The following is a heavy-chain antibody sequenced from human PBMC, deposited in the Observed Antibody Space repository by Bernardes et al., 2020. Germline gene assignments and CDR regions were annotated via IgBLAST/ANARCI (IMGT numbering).Heavy chain of an antibody. CDR1: GGSFSGYY. CDR3: ARVSTVTTNYYYYMGV. J-gene: IGHJ6*03. CDR2: INHSGST. V-gene: IGHV4-34*01. D-gene: IGHD1-1*01. Sequence: SETLSLTCAVYGGSFSGYYWSWIRQPPGKGLEWIGEINHSGSTNYNPSLKRRVTISVDTSKNQFSLKLSSVTAADTAVYYCARVSTVTTNYYYYMGVWGKGNTVTVS.